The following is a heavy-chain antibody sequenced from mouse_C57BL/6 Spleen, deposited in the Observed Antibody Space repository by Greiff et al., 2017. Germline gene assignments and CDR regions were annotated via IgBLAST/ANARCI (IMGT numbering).Heavy chain of an antibody. CDR1: GFTFSDYG. D-gene: IGHD1-1*01. V-gene: IGHV5-17*01. CDR3: ARRVDYYGSSYEAMDY. J-gene: IGHJ4*01. Sequence: EVHLVESGGGLVKPGGSLKLSCAASGFTFSDYGMHWVRQAPEKGLEWVAYISSGSSTIYYADTVKGRFTISRDNAKNTLFLQMTSLRSEDTAMYYCARRVDYYGSSYEAMDYWCQGTSVTVSS. CDR2: ISSGSSTI.